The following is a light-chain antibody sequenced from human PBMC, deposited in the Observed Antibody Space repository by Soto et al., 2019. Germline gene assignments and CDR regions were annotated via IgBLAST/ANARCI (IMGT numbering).Light chain of an antibody. CDR1: QNIDNY. CDR2: ATS. V-gene: IGKV1-39*01. Sequence: DIQMTQSPSSLSASLGDRVTITCRASQNIDNYLNWYQQKPGKAPKLLIYATSTLQSGVPSRFSGSGSGTEFTLTMSSLQAEDFATYFCQESYTTPAVSFGGGTKVDIK. J-gene: IGKJ4*01. CDR3: QESYTTPAVS.